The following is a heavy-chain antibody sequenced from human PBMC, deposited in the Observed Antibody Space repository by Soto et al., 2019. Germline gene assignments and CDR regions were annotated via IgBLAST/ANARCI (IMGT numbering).Heavy chain of an antibody. CDR1: GYTLNRYQ. CDR3: ARHLGMDV. J-gene: IGHJ6*02. CDR2: INPSDGST. Sequence: ASVKVSCKVSGYTLNRYQMHWVRQAPGEGLEWMGIINPSDGSTSYAQNLQGRVTMTRDTSTSTVYMELNSLRSEDTAVYYCARHLGMDVWGQGTTVTVSS. V-gene: IGHV1-46*02.